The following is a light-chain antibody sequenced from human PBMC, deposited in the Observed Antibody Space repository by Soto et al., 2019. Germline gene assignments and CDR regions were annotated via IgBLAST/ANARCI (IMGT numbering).Light chain of an antibody. CDR3: SSYTSSSTYV. J-gene: IGLJ1*01. V-gene: IGLV2-14*03. CDR1: SSDVGGYNY. CDR2: DVS. Sequence: QSALTQPASVSGSPGQSITISCSGTSSDVGGYNYVFWYQHHPGKAPKLMIYDVSNRLSGVSNRFSGSKSGNTASLTISGLQAEDEADYYCSSYTSSSTYVFGTGTRSPS.